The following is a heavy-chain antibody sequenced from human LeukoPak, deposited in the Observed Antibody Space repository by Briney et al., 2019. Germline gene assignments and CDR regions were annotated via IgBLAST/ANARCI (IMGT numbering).Heavy chain of an antibody. CDR2: ISGSGGST. D-gene: IGHD6-19*01. CDR3: AKHLAVAGTSPFDY. V-gene: IGHV3-23*01. CDR1: GFKFSDHY. J-gene: IGHJ4*02. Sequence: GGSLRLSCAASGFKFSDHYIDWVRQAPGKGLEWVSAISGSGGSTYYADSVKGRFTISRDNSKSTLYLQMNSLRAEDTAVYYCAKHLAVAGTSPFDYWGQGTLVTVSS.